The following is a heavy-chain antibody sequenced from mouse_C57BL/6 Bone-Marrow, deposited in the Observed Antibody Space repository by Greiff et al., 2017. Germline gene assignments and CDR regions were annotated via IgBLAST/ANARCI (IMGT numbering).Heavy chain of an antibody. Sequence: EVQGVESGGDLVKPGGSLKLSCAASGFTFSSYGMSWVRQTPDKRLEWVATISSGGSYTYYPDSVKGRFTISRDNAKNTLYLQISSLKSEDTAMYYCARHEGLRRFAYWGQGTLVTVSA. CDR1: GFTFSSYG. D-gene: IGHD2-4*01. J-gene: IGHJ3*01. CDR2: ISSGGSYT. CDR3: ARHEGLRRFAY. V-gene: IGHV5-6*01.